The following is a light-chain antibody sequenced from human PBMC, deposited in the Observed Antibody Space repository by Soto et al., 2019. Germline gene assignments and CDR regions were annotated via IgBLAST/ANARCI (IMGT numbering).Light chain of an antibody. J-gene: IGKJ2*01. CDR2: GIS. Sequence: EILLTQSPGPLSLSPGERVTLSCSARQSVPGTYLAWYLQTPGQAPRLLIYGISKRATGIPDRFSGSGSGTDFSLTISRLEPEDFAVYYCQQYGNSPYTFGQGTKLEIK. V-gene: IGKV3-20*01. CDR3: QQYGNSPYT. CDR1: QSVPGTY.